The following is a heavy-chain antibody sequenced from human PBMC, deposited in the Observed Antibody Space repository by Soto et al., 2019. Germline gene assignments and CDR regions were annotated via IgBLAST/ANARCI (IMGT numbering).Heavy chain of an antibody. J-gene: IGHJ5*02. CDR3: ARRGWNYYDSSGPTGMFDP. V-gene: IGHV3-23*01. CDR1: GFTFSSYA. Sequence: GGSLRLSCAASGFTFSSYAMSWVRQAPGKGLEWVSAISGSGGSTYYADSVKGRFTISRDNSKNTLYLQMNSLKASDTAMYYCARRGWNYYDSSGPTGMFDPWGQGTLVTVSS. CDR2: ISGSGGST. D-gene: IGHD3-22*01.